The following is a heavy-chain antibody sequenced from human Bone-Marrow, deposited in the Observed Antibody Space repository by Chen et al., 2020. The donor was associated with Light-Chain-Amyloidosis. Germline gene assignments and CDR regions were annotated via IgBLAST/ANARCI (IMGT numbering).Heavy chain of an antibody. J-gene: IGHJ4*02. CDR3: ARRRDGYNFDY. CDR2: IYPDDSDA. D-gene: IGHD5-12*01. V-gene: IGHV5-51*01. CDR1: GYTFPNYW. Sequence: EVQLEQSGPEVKKPGESLKISCKGSGYTFPNYWIGWVRQMPGKGLEWMGVIYPDDSDARYSPSFESQVTISADTSITLAYLQWMSLKASDTAMYYCARRRDGYNFDYWGQGTLVTVSS.